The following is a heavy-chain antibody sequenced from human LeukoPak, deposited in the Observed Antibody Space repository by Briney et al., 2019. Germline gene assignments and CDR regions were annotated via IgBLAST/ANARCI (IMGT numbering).Heavy chain of an antibody. D-gene: IGHD3-9*01. CDR2: INSDGSST. Sequence: PGGSLRLSCAASEFSVGSNYMTWVRQAPGKGLVWVSRINSDGSSTSYADSVKGRFTISRDNAKNTLYLQMNSLRAEDTAVYYCARDYDILTGWDFDYWGQGTLVTVSS. J-gene: IGHJ4*02. CDR1: EFSVGSNY. V-gene: IGHV3-74*01. CDR3: ARDYDILTGWDFDY.